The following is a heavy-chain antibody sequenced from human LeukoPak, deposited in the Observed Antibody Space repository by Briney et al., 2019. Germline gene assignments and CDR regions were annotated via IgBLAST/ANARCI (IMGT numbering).Heavy chain of an antibody. V-gene: IGHV4-30-2*01. J-gene: IGHJ2*01. Sequence: PSETLSLTCAVSGGSISSGGYSWSWIRQPPGKGLEWIGYIYHSGSTYYNPSLKSRVTISVDRSKNQFSLKLSSVTAADTAVYYCARGYYYDSSWYFGLWGRGTLVTVSS. CDR1: GGSISSGGYS. D-gene: IGHD3-22*01. CDR3: ARGYYYDSSWYFGL. CDR2: IYHSGST.